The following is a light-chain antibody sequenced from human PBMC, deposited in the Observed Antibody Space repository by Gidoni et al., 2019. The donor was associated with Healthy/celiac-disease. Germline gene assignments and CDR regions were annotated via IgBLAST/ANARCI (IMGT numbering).Light chain of an antibody. V-gene: IGKV1-33*01. CDR3: QQYDNLPLT. CDR1: QDISNY. CDR2: DAS. J-gene: IGKJ4*01. Sequence: DVPITLSPSSLSPSVGDRVTITCQASQDISNYLNWYQQKPGKAPKLLIYDASNLETGVPARFSGSGSGTDFTLTISSLQPEDIATYYCQQYDNLPLTFGGGTKVEIK.